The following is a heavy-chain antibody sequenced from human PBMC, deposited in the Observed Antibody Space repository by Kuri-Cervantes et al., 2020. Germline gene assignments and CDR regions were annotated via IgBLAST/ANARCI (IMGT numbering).Heavy chain of an antibody. V-gene: IGHV3-73*01. Sequence: GGSLRLSCAASGFTYSGSAMHWVRQASGKGLEWVGRIRSKANSYATSYADSVKGRFTFSRDDSKNTAYLQMNSLKTEDTAVYFCTRGFCSGGSCGYMDVWGKGTTVTVSS. D-gene: IGHD2-15*01. J-gene: IGHJ6*03. CDR2: IRSKANSYAT. CDR3: TRGFCSGGSCGYMDV. CDR1: GFTYSGSA.